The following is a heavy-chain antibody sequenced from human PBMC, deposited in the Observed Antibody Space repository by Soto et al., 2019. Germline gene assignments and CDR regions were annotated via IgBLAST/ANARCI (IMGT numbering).Heavy chain of an antibody. J-gene: IGHJ6*03. Sequence: SETLSLTCAVYGGSFSGYYWSWIRQPPGKGLEWIGEINHSGSTNYNPSLKSRVTISVDTSKNQFSLKLSSVTAADTAVYYCARGLGYYGSGSYYKAHYYYMDVWGKGTTVTVSS. CDR3: ARGLGYYGSGSYYKAHYYYMDV. D-gene: IGHD3-10*01. CDR2: INHSGST. CDR1: GGSFSGYY. V-gene: IGHV4-34*01.